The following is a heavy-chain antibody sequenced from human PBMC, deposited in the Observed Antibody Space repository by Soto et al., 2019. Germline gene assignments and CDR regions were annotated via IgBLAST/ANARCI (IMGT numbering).Heavy chain of an antibody. CDR2: LSGSSRDI. V-gene: IGHV3-21*06. Sequence: EVQLVESGGGLVQPGGSLRLSCAASGFTFSRNTMNWVRQAPGKGLEWVSCLSGSSRDIYYADSVKGRFTVSRDNDKNLLYLQMNSLRAAETAMYYCARDPFGSGDSEWFDPWGQGTLVTVSS. J-gene: IGHJ5*02. CDR3: ARDPFGSGDSEWFDP. CDR1: GFTFSRNT. D-gene: IGHD2-15*01.